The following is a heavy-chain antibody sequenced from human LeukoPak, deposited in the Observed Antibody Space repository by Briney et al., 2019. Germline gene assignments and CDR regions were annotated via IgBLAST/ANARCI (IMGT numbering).Heavy chain of an antibody. CDR2: MSPNTVNT. CDR3: ARGISDGEFEGGRGS. CDR1: GYTFTNYD. Sequence: ASVKVSCKASGYTFTNYDINWVRQATGQGLEWMGWMSPNTVNTGYAQKFQGRVTMTKNTSISTAYMELRGLTSEDTAVYYCARGISDGEFEGGRGSWGQGTLVTVSS. D-gene: IGHD4-17*01. J-gene: IGHJ4*02. V-gene: IGHV1-8*01.